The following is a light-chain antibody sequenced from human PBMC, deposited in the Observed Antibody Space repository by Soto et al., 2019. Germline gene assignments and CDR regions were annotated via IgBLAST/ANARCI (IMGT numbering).Light chain of an antibody. J-gene: IGKJ1*01. V-gene: IGKV3-11*01. CDR2: DAS. Sequence: EIVLTQSPATLSLSPGEGATLSCRASQSVSSYLAWYQQKPGQAPRLLIYDASNRATGIPARFSGSGSGTDFTLTISRLEPEDFAVYYCQHYSDTPWTFGQGTKVEIK. CDR3: QHYSDTPWT. CDR1: QSVSSY.